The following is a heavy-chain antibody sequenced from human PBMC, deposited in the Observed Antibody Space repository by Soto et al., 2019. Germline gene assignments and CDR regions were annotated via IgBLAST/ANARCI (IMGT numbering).Heavy chain of an antibody. CDR1: GYTFTSYD. V-gene: IGHV1-8*01. J-gene: IGHJ4*02. Sequence: ASVKVSYKASGYTFTSYDINWVRQATGQGLEWMGWMNPNSGNTGYAQKFQGRVTMTRNTSISTAYMELSSLRSEDTAVYYCARGREWLRYYFDYWGQGTLVTVSS. CDR2: MNPNSGNT. CDR3: ARGREWLRYYFDY. D-gene: IGHD5-12*01.